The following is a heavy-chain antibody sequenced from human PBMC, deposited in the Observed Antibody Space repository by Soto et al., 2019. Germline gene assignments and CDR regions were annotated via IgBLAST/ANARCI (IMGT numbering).Heavy chain of an antibody. D-gene: IGHD3-3*01. CDR2: IIPIFGTA. Sequence: SVKVSCKASGGTFSSYAISWVRQAPGQGLEWMGGIIPIFGTANYAQKFQGRVTITADESTSTAYMELSSLRSEDTAVYYCAREATIFGVVAWFDPWGQGTLVTVSS. J-gene: IGHJ5*02. V-gene: IGHV1-69*13. CDR3: AREATIFGVVAWFDP. CDR1: GGTFSSYA.